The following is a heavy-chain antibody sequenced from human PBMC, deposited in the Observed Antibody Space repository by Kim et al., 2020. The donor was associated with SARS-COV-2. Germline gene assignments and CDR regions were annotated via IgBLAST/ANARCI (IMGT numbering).Heavy chain of an antibody. J-gene: IGHJ4*02. V-gene: IGHV3-11*03. CDR3: ATTRYGDYVFDY. CDR1: GFTFSDYY. Sequence: GGSLRLSCAASGFTFSDYYMSWIRQAPGKGLEWVSYISSSTGYTNYADSVKGRFTISRDNAKKSLYMQMNSLRPEDTAVYYCATTRYGDYVFDYWGQGTL. D-gene: IGHD4-17*01. CDR2: ISSSTGYT.